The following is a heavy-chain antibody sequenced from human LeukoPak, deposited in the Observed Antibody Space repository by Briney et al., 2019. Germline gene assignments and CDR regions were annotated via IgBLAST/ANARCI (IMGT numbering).Heavy chain of an antibody. CDR3: ARDRGTWNDDGFDY. J-gene: IGHJ4*02. V-gene: IGHV4-4*07. CDR1: GGSISSYY. CDR2: TYISGST. D-gene: IGHD1-1*01. Sequence: SETLSLTCTVSGGSISSYYWSWIRQPAGKGVEWIGRTYISGSTNYNPSLKSRVTMSVDTSKNQFSLKLSSVTAADTAVYYCARDRGTWNDDGFDYWGQGTLVTVSS.